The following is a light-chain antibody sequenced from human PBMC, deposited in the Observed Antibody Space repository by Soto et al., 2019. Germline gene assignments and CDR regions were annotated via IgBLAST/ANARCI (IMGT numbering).Light chain of an antibody. CDR1: QSVSIH. Sequence: ETVMTQSPGTLSVSRGERTTLXXRASQSVSIHLAWYQQKPGQATRLLXYDTSTRATGIPARFSGSGSGTEFTLTISSLQSEDFAVYYCQQYSNWPPITFGQGTRLEIK. J-gene: IGKJ5*01. V-gene: IGKV3-15*01. CDR2: DTS. CDR3: QQYSNWPPIT.